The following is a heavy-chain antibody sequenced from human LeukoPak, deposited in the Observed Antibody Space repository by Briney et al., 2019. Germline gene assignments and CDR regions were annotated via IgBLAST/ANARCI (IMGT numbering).Heavy chain of an antibody. CDR3: ARHDLVRGVITESMDV. CDR1: GGSISSSSYY. V-gene: IGHV4-39*01. D-gene: IGHD3-10*01. CDR2: IYYSGST. Sequence: PSETLSLTCTFSGGSISSSSYYWWWIRQPPGKGLEWIGSIYYSGSTYYNPSLKSRVTISVDTSKNQFSLKLSSVTAADTAVYYCARHDLVRGVITESMDVWGQGTTVTVSS. J-gene: IGHJ6*02.